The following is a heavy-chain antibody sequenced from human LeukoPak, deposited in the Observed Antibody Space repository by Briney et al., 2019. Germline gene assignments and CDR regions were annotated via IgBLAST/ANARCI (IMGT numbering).Heavy chain of an antibody. CDR3: AKDLVKYSSGWRLDY. V-gene: IGHV3-23*01. CDR2: ISGSGDST. J-gene: IGHJ4*02. CDR1: GFTFSTYA. Sequence: GGSLRLSCAASGFTFSTYAVNWVRQAPGKGLEWVSTISGSGDSTYYADSVKGRFTISRDNSKDTLYLQMNSLRAEDTAVYYCAKDLVKYSSGWRLDYWGQGTLVTVSS. D-gene: IGHD6-19*01.